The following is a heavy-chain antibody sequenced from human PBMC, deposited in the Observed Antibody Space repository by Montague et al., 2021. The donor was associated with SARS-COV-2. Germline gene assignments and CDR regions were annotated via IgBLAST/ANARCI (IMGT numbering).Heavy chain of an antibody. CDR1: GFSLSTSGMC. CDR2: IDWDDDK. Sequence: ALVKPTQTLTLTCTFSGFSLSTSGMCVSWIRQPPGKALEWLARIDWDDDKYYSTSLKTRLTISKDTSKNQVVLTMTNMDPVDTATYYCARIYYGSGSSPPDYWGQGTLVTVSS. V-gene: IGHV2-70*11. CDR3: ARIYYGSGSSPPDY. J-gene: IGHJ4*02. D-gene: IGHD3-10*01.